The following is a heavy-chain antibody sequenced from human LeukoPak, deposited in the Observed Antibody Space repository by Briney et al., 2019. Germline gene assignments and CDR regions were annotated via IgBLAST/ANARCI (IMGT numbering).Heavy chain of an antibody. CDR1: GGSISSYY. CDR2: IYTSGST. J-gene: IGHJ5*02. Sequence: QPSETLSLTCTVSGGSISSYYWSWLRQPPGKGLEWVGYIYTSGSTNYNPSLKSRVTISVDTSKNQFSLKLSSVTAADTAVYYCARHSNLWSGYYLSWFDPWGQGTLVTVSS. CDR3: ARHSNLWSGYYLSWFDP. V-gene: IGHV4-4*09. D-gene: IGHD3-3*01.